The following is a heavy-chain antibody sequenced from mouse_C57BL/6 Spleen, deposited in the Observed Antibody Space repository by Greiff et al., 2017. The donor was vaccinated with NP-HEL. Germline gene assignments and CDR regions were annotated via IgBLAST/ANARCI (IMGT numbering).Heavy chain of an antibody. CDR3: ASPSGTSDYFDY. V-gene: IGHV1-81*01. J-gene: IGHJ2*01. CDR2: IYPRSGNT. D-gene: IGHD4-1*01. CDR1: GYTFTSYG. Sequence: QVQLQQSGAELARPGASVKLSCKASGYTFTSYGISWVKQRTGQGLEWIGEIYPRSGNTYYNEKFKGQATLTADKSSSTAYMELRSLTSEDSAVYFCASPSGTSDYFDYWGKGTTLTVSS.